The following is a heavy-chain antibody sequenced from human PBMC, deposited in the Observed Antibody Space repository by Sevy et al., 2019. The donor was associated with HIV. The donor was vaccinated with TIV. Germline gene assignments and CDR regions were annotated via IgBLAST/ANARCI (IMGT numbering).Heavy chain of an antibody. J-gene: IGHJ6*02. D-gene: IGHD2-2*01. V-gene: IGHV3-30*02. CDR3: AKVLHIVVVPAAIDYYYGMDV. CDR2: IRFDGTIQ. CDR1: GFTFSTYG. Sequence: GESLKISCAASGFTFSTYGMHWVRQAPGKGLEWVAFIRFDGTIQYYTDSMKGRLTISRDNSKNTLYLQMNSLRAEDTAVYFCAKVLHIVVVPAAIDYYYGMDVWGQGTTVTVSS.